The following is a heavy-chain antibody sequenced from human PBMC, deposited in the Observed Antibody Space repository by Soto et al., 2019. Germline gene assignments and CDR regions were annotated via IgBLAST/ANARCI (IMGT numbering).Heavy chain of an antibody. D-gene: IGHD1-26*01. CDR1: GDSINSDN. Sequence: PSETLSLTCTVSGDSINSDNWSWIRQSPAKGLEWIGHVRNSGAIYDNPSLKGRVTISVDTSKNQFFLTLSSVTAADTAVYYCARRNGGYPRIYHFDYWGQGTLVTVSS. CDR3: ARRNGGYPRIYHFDY. CDR2: VRNSGAI. J-gene: IGHJ4*02. V-gene: IGHV4-59*01.